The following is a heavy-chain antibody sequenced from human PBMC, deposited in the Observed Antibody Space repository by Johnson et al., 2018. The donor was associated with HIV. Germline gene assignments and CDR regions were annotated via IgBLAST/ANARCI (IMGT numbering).Heavy chain of an antibody. CDR2: TYSGGSS. J-gene: IGHJ3*02. CDR1: GFNVSTNY. Sequence: VQLVESGGGLIQPGGSLGLSCAASGFNVSTNYMNWVRQAPGKGLEWVSVTYSGGSSYYADSVKGRFNISRDISKNTLYLQMNRLRAEDTALYYCARGHSGSYYYDAFDIWGQGTIVTVSS. D-gene: IGHD1-26*01. CDR3: ARGHSGSYYYDAFDI. V-gene: IGHV3-53*01.